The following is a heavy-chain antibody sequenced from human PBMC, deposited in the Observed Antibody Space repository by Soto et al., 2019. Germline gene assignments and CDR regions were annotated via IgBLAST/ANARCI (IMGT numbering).Heavy chain of an antibody. CDR1: GFTFSTYA. CDR3: AKDWVIVTIMYYSHH. D-gene: IGHD4-17*01. V-gene: IGHV3-23*01. Sequence: EVQLLESGGGLVQPGGSLRLSCAASGFTFSTYAMIWVRQAPGKGLEWVSGISGSGGDTYYADSVMGRFTVSRDNSKNTLYLQMNSLRVEDTAVYYCAKDWVIVTIMYYSHHWGQGDLVTVSS. CDR2: ISGSGGDT. J-gene: IGHJ4*02.